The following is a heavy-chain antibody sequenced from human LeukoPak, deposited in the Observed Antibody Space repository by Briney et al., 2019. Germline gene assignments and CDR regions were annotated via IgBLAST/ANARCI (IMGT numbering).Heavy chain of an antibody. D-gene: IGHD4-17*01. CDR1: GGSFSGYY. Sequence: SETLSLTCAVYGGSFSGYYWSWIRQPPGKGLEWIGEINHSGSTNHNPSLKSRVTISVDTSKNQFSLKLSSVTAADTAVYYCAALYGDWRVDYWGQGTLVTVSS. V-gene: IGHV4-34*01. CDR2: INHSGST. CDR3: AALYGDWRVDY. J-gene: IGHJ4*02.